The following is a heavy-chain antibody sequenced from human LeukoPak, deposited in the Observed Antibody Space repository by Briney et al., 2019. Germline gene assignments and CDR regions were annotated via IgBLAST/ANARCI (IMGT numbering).Heavy chain of an antibody. CDR3: AKGHPPNYYDSSGYLVYFDY. CDR2: ISSSGGST. CDR1: GFTFSSYA. V-gene: IGHV3-23*01. Sequence: GGSLRLSCAASGFTFSSYAMSWVRQAPGKGLEWVSAISSSGGSTYYADSVKGRFTISRDNSKNTLYLQMNSLRAEDTAVYYCAKGHPPNYYDSSGYLVYFDYWGQGTLVTVSS. J-gene: IGHJ4*02. D-gene: IGHD3-22*01.